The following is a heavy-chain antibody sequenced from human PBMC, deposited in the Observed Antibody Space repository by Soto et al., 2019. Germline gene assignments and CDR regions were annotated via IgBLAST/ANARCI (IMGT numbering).Heavy chain of an antibody. D-gene: IGHD3-22*01. J-gene: IGHJ4*02. CDR3: ARGNGLTGGY. Sequence: ASVKVSCKASGYTFTGYYMHWVRQAPGQGLEWMGWINPNSGGTNYAQKFQGWVTMTRDTSTSTAYMELRSLRSDDTAVYYCARGNGLTGGYWGQGTLVTVSS. V-gene: IGHV1-2*04. CDR2: INPNSGGT. CDR1: GYTFTGYY.